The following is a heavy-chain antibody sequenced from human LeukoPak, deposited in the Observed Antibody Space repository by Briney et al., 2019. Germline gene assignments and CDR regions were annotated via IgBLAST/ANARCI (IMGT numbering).Heavy chain of an antibody. Sequence: SETLSLTCTVSGGSISSGGYYWSWIRRHPGKGLEWIGYIYYSGSTYYNPSLKSRVTISVDTSKNQFSLKLSSVTAADTAVYYCARWDMYQLPGPWFDPWGQGTLVTVSS. V-gene: IGHV4-31*03. J-gene: IGHJ5*02. CDR1: GGSISSGGYY. CDR2: IYYSGST. D-gene: IGHD2-2*01. CDR3: ARWDMYQLPGPWFDP.